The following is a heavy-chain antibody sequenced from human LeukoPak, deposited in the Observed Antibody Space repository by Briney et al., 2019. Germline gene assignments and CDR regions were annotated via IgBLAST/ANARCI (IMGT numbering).Heavy chain of an antibody. CDR3: ARAYYCGGGSCKLEY. J-gene: IGHJ4*02. CDR2: IYPGDSDT. CDR1: GSIFNSYW. Sequence: PGASLQISCQGSGSIFNSYWIAGVRRLPGKGLEWMGIIYPGDSDTRYSPSFQGQITISADKSINTAYLRWSSLKASDTAMYYCARAYYCGGGSCKLEYWGQGTLVTVSS. D-gene: IGHD2-15*01. V-gene: IGHV5-51*01.